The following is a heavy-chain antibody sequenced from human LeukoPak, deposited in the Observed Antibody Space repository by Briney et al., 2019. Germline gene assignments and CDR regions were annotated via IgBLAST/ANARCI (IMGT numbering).Heavy chain of an antibody. CDR1: GGTFSSYA. J-gene: IGHJ3*02. V-gene: IGHV1-69*01. CDR3: ASLHLGYCSSTSCPKEYDAFDI. CDR2: IITIFGKA. D-gene: IGHD2-2*01. Sequence: ASVKVSCKASGGTFSSYAICWVRQAPGQGREWMGGIITIFGKANYVHKFQGRVRITADEYTNTAYMELSSLRSEGTDVYYCASLHLGYCSSTSCPKEYDAFDIWGQGTMVTVSS.